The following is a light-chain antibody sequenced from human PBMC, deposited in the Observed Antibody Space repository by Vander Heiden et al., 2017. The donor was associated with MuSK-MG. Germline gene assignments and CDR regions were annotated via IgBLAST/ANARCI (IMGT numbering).Light chain of an antibody. CDR3: QQYKSYPWT. CDR2: KAS. Sequence: IHMTQSPSTLSASVGDRVTITCRASQSISSLLAWYQQKPGKAPNLLIYKASSLESGVPSRFSGSGSGTEFTLTISSLHPDDVATYYCQQYKSYPWTFGQGTKVEIK. V-gene: IGKV1-5*03. CDR1: QSISSL. J-gene: IGKJ1*01.